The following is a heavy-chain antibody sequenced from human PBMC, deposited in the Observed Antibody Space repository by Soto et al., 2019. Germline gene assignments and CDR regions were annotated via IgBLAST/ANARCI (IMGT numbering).Heavy chain of an antibody. Sequence: PGGSLRLSCAASGFTFDDYAMHWVRQAPGKGLGWVSGISWNSGSIGYADSVKGRFTISRDNAKNSLYLQMNSLRAEDTALYYCAKDPNSSSWYYYYYGMDVWGQGTTVTVSS. D-gene: IGHD6-13*01. V-gene: IGHV3-9*01. CDR1: GFTFDDYA. J-gene: IGHJ6*02. CDR2: ISWNSGSI. CDR3: AKDPNSSSWYYYYYGMDV.